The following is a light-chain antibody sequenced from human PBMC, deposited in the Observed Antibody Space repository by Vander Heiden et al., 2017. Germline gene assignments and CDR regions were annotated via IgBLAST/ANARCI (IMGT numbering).Light chain of an antibody. CDR1: QSVSSN. J-gene: IGKJ4*01. CDR2: GAS. Sequence: IVMTQSPATLSVSPGERATLSCRASQSVSSNLAWYQQKPGQAPRLLIYGASTRATGIPARFSGSGSGTEFTLTISSLQSEDFAVYYCQRYNNWTFLTFGGGTKVEIK. CDR3: QRYNNWTFLT. V-gene: IGKV3-15*01.